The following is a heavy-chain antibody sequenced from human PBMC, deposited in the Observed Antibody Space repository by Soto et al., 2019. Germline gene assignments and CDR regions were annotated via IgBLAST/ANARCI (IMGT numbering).Heavy chain of an antibody. V-gene: IGHV3-21*01. CDR1: GFTFSSYS. Sequence: VGSLRLSCAASGFTFSSYSMNWVRQAPGKGLEWVSSISSSSSYIYYADSVKGRFTISRDNAKNSLYLQMNSLRAEDTAVYYCASPFRPNYYDSSGYYYYYGMDVWGQGTTVTVSS. CDR2: ISSSSSYI. D-gene: IGHD3-22*01. J-gene: IGHJ6*02. CDR3: ASPFRPNYYDSSGYYYYYGMDV.